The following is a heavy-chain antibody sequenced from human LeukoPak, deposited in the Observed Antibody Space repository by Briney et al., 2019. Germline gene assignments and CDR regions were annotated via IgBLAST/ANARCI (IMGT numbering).Heavy chain of an antibody. V-gene: IGHV4-61*02. CDR3: AGRDCSGGSCYPSYYYYMDV. J-gene: IGHJ6*03. Sequence: SETLSLTCTVSGGSISSGSYYWSWIRQPAGKGLEWIGRIYTSGSTNYNPSLKSRVTISVDTSKNQFSLKLSSVTAADTAVYYCAGRDCSGGSCYPSYYYYMDVWGKGTTVTVSS. D-gene: IGHD2-15*01. CDR1: GGSISSGSYY. CDR2: IYTSGST.